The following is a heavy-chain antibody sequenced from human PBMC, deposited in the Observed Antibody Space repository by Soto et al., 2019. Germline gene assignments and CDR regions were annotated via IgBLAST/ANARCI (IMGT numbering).Heavy chain of an antibody. CDR1: EFTFDDYA. J-gene: IGHJ6*02. Sequence: SLRLSCSASEFTFDDYAMQWVRQAPGKGLEWVSGISWNSGSIGYADSVKGRFTISRDNAKNSLYLQMNSLRAEDTALYYCAKDQLVGGYYYGMDVWGQGTTVTVSS. V-gene: IGHV3-9*01. CDR2: ISWNSGSI. D-gene: IGHD1-1*01. CDR3: AKDQLVGGYYYGMDV.